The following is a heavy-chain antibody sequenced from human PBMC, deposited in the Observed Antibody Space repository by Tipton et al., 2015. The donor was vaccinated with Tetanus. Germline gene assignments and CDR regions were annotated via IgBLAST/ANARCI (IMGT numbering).Heavy chain of an antibody. CDR1: GASITSSNYF. J-gene: IGHJ4*02. CDR2: IYYSGST. CDR3: ARGTGDY. D-gene: IGHD1-1*01. V-gene: IGHV4-61*05. Sequence: GLVKPSETLSLTCTVSGASITSSNYFWGWIRQPPGKGLEWIGYIYYSGSTNYNPSLKSRVTISVDTSKNQFSLKLSSVTAADTAVYYCARGTGDYWGQGTLVTVSS.